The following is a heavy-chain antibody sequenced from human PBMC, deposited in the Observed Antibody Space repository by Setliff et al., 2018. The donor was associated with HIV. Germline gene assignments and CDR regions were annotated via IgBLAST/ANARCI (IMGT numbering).Heavy chain of an antibody. CDR2: VHYGGSI. D-gene: IGHD3-3*01. CDR3: VRPSFGIGGGSMFDS. J-gene: IGHJ4*02. V-gene: IGHV4-34*01. Sequence: SETLSLTCAVYGGSFSGYSWGWIRQPPGKGPEWIASVHYGGSIFYNPSLKSRVTLSVGTSKRQFFLNLSSATTADTAMYYCVRPSFGIGGGSMFDSWGQGIVVTVSS. CDR1: GGSFSGYS.